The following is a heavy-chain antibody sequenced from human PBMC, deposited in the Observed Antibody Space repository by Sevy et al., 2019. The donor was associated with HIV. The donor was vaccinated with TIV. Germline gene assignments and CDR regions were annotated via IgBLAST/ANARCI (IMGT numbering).Heavy chain of an antibody. CDR1: GFNFNNYW. Sequence: GGSLRLSCAASGFNFNNYWMTWVRQAPGKGLEWVANIKRDGSEKYYLASVKGRFTISRDNAKKALYLQMNNLRADDTALYYCARDCNSATCLWGLDVWGLGTTVTVSS. J-gene: IGHJ6*02. V-gene: IGHV3-7*03. D-gene: IGHD1-26*01. CDR2: IKRDGSEK. CDR3: ARDCNSATCLWGLDV.